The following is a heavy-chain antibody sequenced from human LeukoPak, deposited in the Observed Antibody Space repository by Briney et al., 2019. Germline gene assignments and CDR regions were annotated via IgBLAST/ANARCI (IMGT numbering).Heavy chain of an antibody. Sequence: GGSLRLSCAASGFTFSSYEMNWVRQAPGKGLEWVSYISSSGSTIYYADSVKGRFTISRDNAKNSLYLQMNSLRAENTAVYYSARLYNYDSSDPYPGDNWGQGTLVTVSS. CDR2: ISSSGSTI. J-gene: IGHJ4*02. V-gene: IGHV3-48*03. CDR1: GFTFSSYE. CDR3: ARLYNYDSSDPYPGDN. D-gene: IGHD3-22*01.